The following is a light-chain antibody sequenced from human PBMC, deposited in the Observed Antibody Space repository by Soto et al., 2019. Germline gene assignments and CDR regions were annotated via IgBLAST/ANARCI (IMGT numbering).Light chain of an antibody. J-gene: IGKJ1*01. CDR2: SAS. V-gene: IGKV1-5*03. CDR3: QQYSSDST. Sequence: IQMTQSPSTLSASVGDRVTITCRASQNINTWLAWYQQKPGKAPRLLIYSASSLENGVPSRFGGGGSGTQFIFTISSRQPDDSASYYCQQYSSDSTFGQGTKVEIK. CDR1: QNINTW.